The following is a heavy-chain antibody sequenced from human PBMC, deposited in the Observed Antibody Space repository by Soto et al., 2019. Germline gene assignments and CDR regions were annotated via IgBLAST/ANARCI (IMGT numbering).Heavy chain of an antibody. V-gene: IGHV1-24*01. CDR3: ATGVPITMVRVTPTTHYGMDV. CDR2: FDPEDGET. CDR1: GYTLTELS. D-gene: IGHD3-10*01. J-gene: IGHJ6*02. Sequence: ASVKVSCKVSGYTLTELSMHWVRQAPGKGLEWKGGFDPEDGETIYAQKFQGRVTMTEDTSTDTAYMELSSLRSEDTAVYYCATGVPITMVRVTPTTHYGMDVWGQGTTVTVSS.